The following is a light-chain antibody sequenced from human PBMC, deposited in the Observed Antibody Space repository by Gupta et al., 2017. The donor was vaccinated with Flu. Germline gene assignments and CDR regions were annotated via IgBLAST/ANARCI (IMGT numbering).Light chain of an antibody. CDR3: QQDRSSPWT. CDR2: KAS. CDR1: QNIDSW. Sequence: DIQLTQSPSTLSASVGDRVTITCRASQNIDSWLAWYQKKPGRAPKSLIYKASSVETGVPSRFSGSGSGTEFILTISSLQPDDFATYYCQQDRSSPWTFGQGTKVEIK. J-gene: IGKJ1*01. V-gene: IGKV1-5*03.